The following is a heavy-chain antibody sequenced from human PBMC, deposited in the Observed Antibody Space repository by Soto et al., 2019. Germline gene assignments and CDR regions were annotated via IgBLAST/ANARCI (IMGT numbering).Heavy chain of an antibody. CDR2: IDPSDSYT. J-gene: IGHJ4*02. D-gene: IGHD3-22*01. V-gene: IGHV5-10-1*01. Sequence: GESLKISCKGSGYSFTSYWISWVRQMPGKGLEWMGRIDPSDSYTNYSPSFQGHVTISADKSISTAYLQWSSLKASDTAMYYCARRRYYDSSGYFSYYFDYWGQGTLVTVSS. CDR1: GYSFTSYW. CDR3: ARRRYYDSSGYFSYYFDY.